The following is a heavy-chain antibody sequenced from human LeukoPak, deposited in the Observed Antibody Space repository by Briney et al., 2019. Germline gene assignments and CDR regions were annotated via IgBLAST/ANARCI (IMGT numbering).Heavy chain of an antibody. CDR1: GGSISTYY. Sequence: SETLSLTCTVSGGSISTYYWSWIRQPPGKGLEWIGYIYYSGNTNYSPSLKSRVTISVDTSKNQFSLKLSSVTAADTAVYYCASVIAAAGHFDYWGQGTLVTVSS. D-gene: IGHD6-13*01. J-gene: IGHJ4*02. CDR2: IYYSGNT. CDR3: ASVIAAAGHFDY. V-gene: IGHV4-59*12.